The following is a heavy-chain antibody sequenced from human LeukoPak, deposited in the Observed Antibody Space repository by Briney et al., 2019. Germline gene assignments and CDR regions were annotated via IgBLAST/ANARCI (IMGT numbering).Heavy chain of an antibody. J-gene: IGHJ4*02. D-gene: IGHD3-10*01. V-gene: IGHV3-53*01. Sequence: GGSLRLSCAASGFTVSSNYMSWVRQAPGKGLEWVSVIYSGGSTYYADSVKGRFTISRDNSKNTLYLQVNSLRAEDTAVYYCARGLYASGPGSSDYWGQGTLVTVSS. CDR1: GFTVSSNY. CDR3: ARGLYASGPGSSDY. CDR2: IYSGGST.